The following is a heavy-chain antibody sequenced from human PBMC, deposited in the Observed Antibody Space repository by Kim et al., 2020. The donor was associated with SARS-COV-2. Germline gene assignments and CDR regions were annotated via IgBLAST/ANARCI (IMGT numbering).Heavy chain of an antibody. V-gene: IGHV3-23*01. CDR3: AKGLYGSGNYYDS. Sequence: GGSLRLSCAVSGFTFSSYALTWVRQAPGKGLEWVSISVRGGNTYYADSVKGRFTISRDSSKNTLYLQMNTLRAEDTAVYYCAKGLYGSGNYYDSWGQGTLVTVSS. CDR2: ISVRGGNT. J-gene: IGHJ4*02. CDR1: GFTFSSYA. D-gene: IGHD3-10*01.